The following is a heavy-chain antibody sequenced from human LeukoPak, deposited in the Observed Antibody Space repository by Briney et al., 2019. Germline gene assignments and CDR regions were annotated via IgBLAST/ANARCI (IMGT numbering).Heavy chain of an antibody. CDR1: GAFITSSSHW. Sequence: SETLSLTCAVSGAFITSSSHWWGWIRQPPGKGLEWIGTIYYSGSTYYNPSLRSRVTISLDASKNQFSLKLTSVTAADTAVYYCARRTYGVLFDHWGQGTLVTVSS. D-gene: IGHD4-17*01. J-gene: IGHJ5*02. CDR3: ARRTYGVLFDH. V-gene: IGHV4-39*01. CDR2: IYYSGST.